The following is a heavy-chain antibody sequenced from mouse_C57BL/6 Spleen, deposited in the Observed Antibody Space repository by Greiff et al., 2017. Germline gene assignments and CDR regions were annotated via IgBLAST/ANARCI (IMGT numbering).Heavy chain of an antibody. CDR2: IHPNSGST. CDR3: ARNCDAYYAMDY. V-gene: IGHV1-64*01. J-gene: IGHJ4*01. Sequence: QVQLQPPGAELVKPGASVKLSCKASGYTFTSYWMHWVKQRPGQGLEWIGMIHPNSGSTNYNEKFKSKATLTVDKSSSTAYMQLSSLTSEDSAVYYCARNCDAYYAMDYWGQGTSVTVSS. D-gene: IGHD4-1*01. CDR1: GYTFTSYW.